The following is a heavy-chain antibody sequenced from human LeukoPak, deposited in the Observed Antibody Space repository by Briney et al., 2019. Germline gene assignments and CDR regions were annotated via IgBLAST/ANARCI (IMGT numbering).Heavy chain of an antibody. CDR2: IKQDGSEK. D-gene: IGHD3-3*01. CDR1: GFTFSSYW. Sequence: SGGSLRLSCAASGFTFSSYWMSWVRQAPGKGLEWVANIKQDGSEKYYVDSVKGRFTISRDNAKNSLYLQMNSLRAEDTAVYYCARIRFLEWLHSFDYWGQGTLVTVSS. J-gene: IGHJ4*02. V-gene: IGHV3-7*01. CDR3: ARIRFLEWLHSFDY.